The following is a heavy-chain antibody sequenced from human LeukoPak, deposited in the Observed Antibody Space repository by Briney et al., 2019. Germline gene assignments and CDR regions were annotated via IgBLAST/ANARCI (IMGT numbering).Heavy chain of an antibody. Sequence: GGSLSLSCAASGFTVDSNYLSWVRQAPGKGLEWVSTIYTGGNTYYAASVKGRFTISRDFSKNTVFLHMNSLRAEDTAMYYCARGDDSGYYDYFDYWGQGALVTVSS. J-gene: IGHJ4*02. CDR2: IYTGGNT. D-gene: IGHD3-22*01. V-gene: IGHV3-53*01. CDR1: GFTVDSNY. CDR3: ARGDDSGYYDYFDY.